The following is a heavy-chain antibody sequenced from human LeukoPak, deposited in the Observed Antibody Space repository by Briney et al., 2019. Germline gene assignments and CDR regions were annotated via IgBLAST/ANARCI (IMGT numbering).Heavy chain of an antibody. CDR3: TRVGYIDEGIDY. CDR2: IKQDGSKK. D-gene: IGHD5-24*01. V-gene: IGHV3-7*04. J-gene: IGHJ4*02. CDR1: GFTFSSYW. Sequence: PGGSLRLSCEASGFTFSSYWMHWVRQAPGKGLEWVANIKQDGSKKSYVDSVKGRFTISRDNAKNSLYLQMNSLRAEDTAIYYCTRVGYIDEGIDYWGQGTLVTVSS.